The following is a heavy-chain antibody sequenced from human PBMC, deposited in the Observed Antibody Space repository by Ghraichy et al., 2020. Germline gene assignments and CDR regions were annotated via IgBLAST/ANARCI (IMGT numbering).Heavy chain of an antibody. CDR2: TYYRSKWYN. CDR1: GDSVSSNSAA. Sequence: SQTLSLTCAISGDSVSSNSAAWNWIRQSPSRGLEWLGRTYYRSKWYNDYAVSVKSRITINPDTSKNQFSLQLNSVTPEDTAVYYCARDKEVVPAAMYYYYYGMDVWGQGTTVTVSS. V-gene: IGHV6-1*01. D-gene: IGHD2-2*01. CDR3: ARDKEVVPAAMYYYYYGMDV. J-gene: IGHJ6*02.